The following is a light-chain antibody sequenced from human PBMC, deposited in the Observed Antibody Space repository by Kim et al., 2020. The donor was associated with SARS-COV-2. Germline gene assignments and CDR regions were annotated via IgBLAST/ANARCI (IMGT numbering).Light chain of an antibody. Sequence: AFVGDRVTITCRTSQKISSYLNWYQEKPGRAPKLLIYAASTLQTGVPSRFRGSGSGTDFTLTISSLQPEDFATYYCQQTYSTSNTFGQGTRLEIK. V-gene: IGKV1-39*01. CDR3: QQTYSTSNT. CDR1: QKISSY. J-gene: IGKJ5*01. CDR2: AAS.